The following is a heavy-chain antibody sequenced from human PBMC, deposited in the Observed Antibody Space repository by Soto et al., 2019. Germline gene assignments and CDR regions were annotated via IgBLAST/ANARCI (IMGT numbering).Heavy chain of an antibody. Sequence: SGPTLMNPTQTLTLTCTFSGFSLSTSGVGVAWIRQPPGKALEWLALIYWDDGKRYSPSLKTRLNITKDTSKNQVVLTLTNVDPVDTATYYFAQRPAYDISTGYYPFDYWGQGSLVTVSS. CDR3: AQRPAYDISTGYYPFDY. CDR2: IYWDDGK. V-gene: IGHV2-5*02. J-gene: IGHJ4*02. CDR1: GFSLSTSGVG. D-gene: IGHD3-9*01.